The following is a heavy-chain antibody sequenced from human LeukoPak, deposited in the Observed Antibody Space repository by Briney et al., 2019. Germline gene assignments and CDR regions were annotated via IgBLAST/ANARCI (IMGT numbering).Heavy chain of an antibody. CDR2: IYYSGST. D-gene: IGHD6-13*01. J-gene: IGHJ5*02. Sequence: SQTLSLTCTVSGGSISSVGYYWSWIRQHPGKGLEWIGYIYYSGSTYYNPSLKSRVTISVDTSKNQFSLKLSSVTAADTAVYYCARDKAAAGDNWFDPWGQGTLVTVSS. CDR1: GGSISSVGYY. V-gene: IGHV4-31*03. CDR3: ARDKAAAGDNWFDP.